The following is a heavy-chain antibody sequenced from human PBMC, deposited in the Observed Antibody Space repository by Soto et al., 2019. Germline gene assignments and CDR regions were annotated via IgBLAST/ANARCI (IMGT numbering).Heavy chain of an antibody. V-gene: IGHV1-18*04. CDR2: ISANSGNT. Sequence: SVQVSCKAFGFIFNNYAISWVRQAPGQGLEWMGWISANSGNTNYAQKLQGRVTMTTDTSTSTAYMELRSLRSDDTAVYYCATSGNYDSSRRDSSGQGSLV. CDR3: ATSGNYDSSRRDS. CDR1: GFIFNNYA. D-gene: IGHD3-22*01. J-gene: IGHJ5*01.